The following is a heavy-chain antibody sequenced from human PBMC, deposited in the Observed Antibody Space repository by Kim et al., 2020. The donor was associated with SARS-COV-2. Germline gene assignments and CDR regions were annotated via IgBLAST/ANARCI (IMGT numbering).Heavy chain of an antibody. D-gene: IGHD3-9*01. V-gene: IGHV1-46*01. J-gene: IGHJ5*02. Sequence: AQKFQGRVTMTRDTSTSTVYMELSSLRSEDTAVYYCARGEVRYFDWFPLWGQGTLVTVSS. CDR3: ARGEVRYFDWFPL.